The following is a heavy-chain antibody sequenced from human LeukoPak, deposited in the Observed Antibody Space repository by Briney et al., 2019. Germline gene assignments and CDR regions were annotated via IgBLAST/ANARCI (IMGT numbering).Heavy chain of an antibody. CDR3: AKSPNSFDFYYYMDV. CDR2: ISWNSGSI. Sequence: GGSLRLSCAASGFTFNDYAMHWVRQASGKGLEWVSGISWNSGSIGYADSVKGRFTISRDNAKNSLYLQMNSLRPEDTALYYCAKSPNSFDFYYYMDVWGKGTTVTVPS. V-gene: IGHV3-9*01. D-gene: IGHD2/OR15-2a*01. J-gene: IGHJ6*03. CDR1: GFTFNDYA.